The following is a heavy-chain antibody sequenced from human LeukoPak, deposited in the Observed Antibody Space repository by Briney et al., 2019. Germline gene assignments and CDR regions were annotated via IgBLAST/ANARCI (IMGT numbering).Heavy chain of an antibody. D-gene: IGHD6-13*01. V-gene: IGHV3-21*01. CDR2: ISSSSSYI. CDR1: GFTFSSYA. J-gene: IGHJ3*02. Sequence: GGSLRLSCAASGFTFSSYAMSWVRQAPGKGLEWVSSISSSSSYIYYADSVKGRFTISRDNAKNSLYLQMNSLRAEDTAVYYCARDRSSSWYHDAFDIWGQGTMVTVSS. CDR3: ARDRSSSWYHDAFDI.